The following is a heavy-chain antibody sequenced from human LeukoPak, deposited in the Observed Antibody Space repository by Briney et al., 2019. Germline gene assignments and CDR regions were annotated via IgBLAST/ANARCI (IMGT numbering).Heavy chain of an antibody. CDR2: IYHSGST. D-gene: IGHD6-13*01. CDR1: GYSISSGYY. V-gene: IGHV4-38-2*02. J-gene: IGHJ5*02. CDR3: ARDVTENEQQLLHWGFRSPNWFDP. Sequence: SETLSLTCSVSGYSISSGYYWGWIRQSPGKGLEWIGSIYHSGSTLYNPSLRSRITISLDTSKNHFSLKLSSVTAADTAVYYCARDVTENEQQLLHWGFRSPNWFDPWGQGTLVTVSS.